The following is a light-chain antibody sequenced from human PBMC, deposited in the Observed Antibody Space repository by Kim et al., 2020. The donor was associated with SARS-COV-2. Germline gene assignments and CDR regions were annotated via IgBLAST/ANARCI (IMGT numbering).Light chain of an antibody. CDR3: QQNYRSPNT. CDR1: RSVSNF. CDR2: DLY. J-gene: IGKJ5*01. Sequence: DIQLTQSPSSVSASVGDRVTITCRTSRSVSNFLNWYQLKPGKAPTLLIYDLYTLQSGVPSRFSGGGSGTAFTLTISSLQPEDFGTYYWQQNYRSPNTFGQGTRLEIK. V-gene: IGKV1-39*01.